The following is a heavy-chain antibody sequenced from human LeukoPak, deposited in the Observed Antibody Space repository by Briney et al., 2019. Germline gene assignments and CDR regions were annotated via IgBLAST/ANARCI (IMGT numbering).Heavy chain of an antibody. CDR2: IYYSGST. Sequence: SETLSLTCTVSGGSISCGGYYWSWIRQHPGKGLEWIGYIYYSGSTYYNPSLKSRVTISVDTSKNQFSLKLSSVTAADTAVYYCARVVVVPAAPYYFDYWGQGTLVTVSS. CDR1: GGSISCGGYY. CDR3: ARVVVVPAAPYYFDY. D-gene: IGHD2-2*01. V-gene: IGHV4-31*03. J-gene: IGHJ4*02.